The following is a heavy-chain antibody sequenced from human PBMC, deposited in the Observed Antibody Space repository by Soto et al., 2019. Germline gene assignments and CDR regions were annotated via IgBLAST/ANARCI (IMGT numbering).Heavy chain of an antibody. J-gene: IGHJ5*02. CDR2: IYYSGST. CDR1: GGSISSGVYY. CDR3: ARDKGWNEGWFDP. V-gene: IGHV4-31*03. D-gene: IGHD1-1*01. Sequence: TSETLSLTCTVSGGSISSGVYYLIWIPQHPGKVREWIWYIYYSGSTYYNPSLKGRVTLSVDKSKNQFSLKLSSVTAADTAVYYCARDKGWNEGWFDPWGQGTLVTVSS.